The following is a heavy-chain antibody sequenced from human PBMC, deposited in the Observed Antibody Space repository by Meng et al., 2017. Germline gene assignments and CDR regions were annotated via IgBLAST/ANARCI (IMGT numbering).Heavy chain of an antibody. Sequence: QVQLVQSGAEVKKPGSSVKVSCKASGGFFSNYAISWIRQAPGQGLEWMGGIIPMFARANYAQKFQGRITITADDSTTTAYMELRSLRSEDTAVYYCGRGGIAVAIDYWGQGTLVTVSS. J-gene: IGHJ4*02. CDR2: IIPMFARA. CDR1: GGFFSNYA. D-gene: IGHD6-19*01. V-gene: IGHV1-69*01. CDR3: GRGGIAVAIDY.